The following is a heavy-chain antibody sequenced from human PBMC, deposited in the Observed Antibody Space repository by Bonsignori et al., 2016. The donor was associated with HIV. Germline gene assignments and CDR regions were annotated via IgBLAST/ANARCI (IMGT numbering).Heavy chain of an antibody. D-gene: IGHD6-13*01. V-gene: IGHV1-69*10. CDR2: IIPILGIA. CDR3: ARRYSSLLEFDY. Sequence: WVRQAPGQGLEWMGGIIPILGIANYAQKFQGRVTITADESTSTAYMELSSLRSEDTAVYYCARRYSSLLEFDYWGQGTLVTVSS. J-gene: IGHJ4*02.